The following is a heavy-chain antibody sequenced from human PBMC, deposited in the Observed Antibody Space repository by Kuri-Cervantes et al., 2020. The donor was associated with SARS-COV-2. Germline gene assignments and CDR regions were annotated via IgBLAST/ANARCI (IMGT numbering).Heavy chain of an antibody. J-gene: IGHJ4*02. CDR3: ARDNYDFWSGASLPGY. CDR2: IYHSGST. D-gene: IGHD3-3*01. Sequence: SETLSLTCTVSGYSISSGYYWGWIRQPPGKGLEWIGSIYHSGSTYYNPSLKSRVTISVDTSKNQFSLKLSSVTAADTAVYYCARDNYDFWSGASLPGYWGRGTLVTVSS. V-gene: IGHV4-38-2*02. CDR1: GYSISSGYY.